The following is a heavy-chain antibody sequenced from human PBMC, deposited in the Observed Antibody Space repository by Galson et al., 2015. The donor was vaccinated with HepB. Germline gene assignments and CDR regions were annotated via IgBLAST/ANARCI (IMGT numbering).Heavy chain of an antibody. V-gene: IGHV3-7*04. J-gene: IGHJ4*02. D-gene: IGHD3-16*01. CDR1: GFTFSYFW. Sequence: SLRLSCAASGFTFSYFWMGWVRQAPGKGLEWVAKIKNDGSEEYYVDSVKGRVAISRDNAKNSLYLQRNSLRVEDTAVYFCARVRGFGLAIKGYFDYWGQGALVTVSS. CDR3: ARVRGFGLAIKGYFDY. CDR2: IKNDGSEE.